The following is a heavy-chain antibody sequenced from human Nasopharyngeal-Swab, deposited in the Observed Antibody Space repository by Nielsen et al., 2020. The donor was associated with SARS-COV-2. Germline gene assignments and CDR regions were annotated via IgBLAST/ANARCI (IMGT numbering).Heavy chain of an antibody. Sequence: GESLKISCAVSGFIFSNSAMCWVRKPPGKGLEWVSGISISGGTTYYADSVKGRFTISRDNSKNTVYLQMNSLRVEDTAVYYCAKEEVPNDYWGQGTLVTVSS. CDR2: ISISGGTT. CDR3: AKEEVPNDY. J-gene: IGHJ4*02. D-gene: IGHD4/OR15-4a*01. CDR1: GFIFSNSA. V-gene: IGHV3-23*01.